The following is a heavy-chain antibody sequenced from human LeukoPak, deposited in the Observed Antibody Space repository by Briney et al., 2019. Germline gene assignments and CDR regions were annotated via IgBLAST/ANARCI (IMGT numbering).Heavy chain of an antibody. D-gene: IGHD3-10*02. Sequence: GGSLRLSCAASGFTFSSYSMNWVRQAPGKGLESVSVIYSGGSTYYAESVRGRFTISRDNSKNSLYLQMNSLRAEDTAVYYCAELGITMIGGVWGKGTTVTISS. CDR2: IYSGGST. CDR1: GFTFSSYS. J-gene: IGHJ6*04. CDR3: AELGITMIGGV. V-gene: IGHV3-66*01.